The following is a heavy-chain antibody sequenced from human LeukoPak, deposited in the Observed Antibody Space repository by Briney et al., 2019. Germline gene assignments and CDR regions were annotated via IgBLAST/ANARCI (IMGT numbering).Heavy chain of an antibody. CDR1: GFTFTGYY. V-gene: IGHV1-46*01. J-gene: IGHJ4*02. Sequence: ASVTVSCKTAGFTFTGYYMHWVRQAPGQGLEWMGMINPNGGHTDYAQNFQGRVTMTMDMSTSTVYMELSSLRSDDTAVFYCGRSKDNRGYDVRHLDYWGQGTLVTVSS. CDR2: INPNGGHT. D-gene: IGHD1-14*01. CDR3: GRSKDNRGYDVRHLDY.